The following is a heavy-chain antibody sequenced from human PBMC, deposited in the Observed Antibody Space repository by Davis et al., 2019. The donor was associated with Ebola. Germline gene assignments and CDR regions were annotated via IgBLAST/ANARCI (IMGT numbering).Heavy chain of an antibody. Sequence: ASVKVSCKASGYTFTSYGFSWVRQAPGQGLEWMGWISAYNGNTNYVQKLQDRVTMTTDTSTSTAYMELRSLRSDDTAVYYCARDRTGDLGELLDTWGQGTLVTVSS. J-gene: IGHJ5*02. CDR2: ISAYNGNT. CDR1: GYTFTSYG. CDR3: ARDRTGDLGELLDT. V-gene: IGHV1-18*01. D-gene: IGHD3-16*01.